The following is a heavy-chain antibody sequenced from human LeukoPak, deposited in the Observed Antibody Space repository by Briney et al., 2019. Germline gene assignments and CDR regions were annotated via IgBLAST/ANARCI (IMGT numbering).Heavy chain of an antibody. V-gene: IGHV4-31*03. CDR1: GGSISSGGYY. CDR3: ARATGLFGFSGAFDI. CDR2: IYYSGST. D-gene: IGHD3-22*01. Sequence: PSETLSLTCTVSGGSISSGGYYWSWICQHPGKGLEWIGYIYYSGSTYYNPSLKSRVTISVDTSKNQFSLKLSSVTAADTAVYYCARATGLFGFSGAFDIWGQGTMVTVSS. J-gene: IGHJ3*02.